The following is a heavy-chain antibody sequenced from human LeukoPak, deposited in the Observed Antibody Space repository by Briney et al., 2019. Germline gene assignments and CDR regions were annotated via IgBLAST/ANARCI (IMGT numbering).Heavy chain of an antibody. CDR3: ARAGMIVEPSAQNDY. D-gene: IGHD3-22*01. V-gene: IGHV1-2*02. J-gene: IGHJ4*02. CDR2: INPNSGGT. Sequence: ASVKVSCKASGYTFTGYYIHWVRQAPGQGLEWMAWINPNSGGTNYAQKFQGRVTMTRDTSISTAYMELSSLRSDDTAVYYCARAGMIVEPSAQNDYWGQGTLVTVSS. CDR1: GYTFTGYY.